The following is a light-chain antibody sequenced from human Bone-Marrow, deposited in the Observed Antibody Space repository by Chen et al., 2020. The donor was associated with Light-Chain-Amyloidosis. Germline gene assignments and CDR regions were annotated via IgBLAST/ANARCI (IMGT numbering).Light chain of an antibody. V-gene: IGLV3-21*02. Sequence: SYVLTHPSSVSVAPGQTATLACGGNNIGSTSVHWSQQTPGQAPLLVVYDDSDRPSGIPERLSGSNSGNTATLTISRVEAGDEADYYCQVWDRSSDRPVFGGGTKLTVL. CDR1: NIGSTS. CDR2: DDS. J-gene: IGLJ3*02. CDR3: QVWDRSSDRPV.